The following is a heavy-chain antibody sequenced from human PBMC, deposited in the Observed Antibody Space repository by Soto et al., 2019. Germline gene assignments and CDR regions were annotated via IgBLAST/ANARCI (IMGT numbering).Heavy chain of an antibody. CDR2: IWYDGSNK. D-gene: IGHD3-22*01. J-gene: IGHJ4*01. CDR1: GFTFSSYG. Sequence: GGSLRLSCAASGFTFSSYGMHWVRQAPGKGLEWVAVIWYDGSNKYYADSVKGRFTISRDNSKNTLYLQMNSLRAEDTAVYYCAKDLQMYYYDSSGYYVYWGHGTLVTVSS. CDR3: AKDLQMYYYDSSGYYVY. V-gene: IGHV3-33*06.